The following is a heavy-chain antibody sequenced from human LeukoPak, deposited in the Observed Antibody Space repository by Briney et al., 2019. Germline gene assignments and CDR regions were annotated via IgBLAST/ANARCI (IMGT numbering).Heavy chain of an antibody. J-gene: IGHJ5*02. CDR2: IYYSGST. CDR1: GGSISSSSYY. CDR3: ARRDSSGYYRTNWFDP. D-gene: IGHD3-22*01. V-gene: IGHV4-39*01. Sequence: SETLSLTCTVSGGSISSSSYYWGWIRQPPGKGLEWIGSIYYSGSTYYNPSLKSRVTISVDTSKNQFSLKLSSVTAADTAVYYCARRDSSGYYRTNWFDPWGQGTLVTVSS.